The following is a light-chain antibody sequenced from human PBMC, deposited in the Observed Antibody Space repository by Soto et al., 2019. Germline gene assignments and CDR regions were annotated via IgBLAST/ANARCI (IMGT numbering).Light chain of an antibody. Sequence: DIQMTQSPSTLSAFVGGRLTITCRASQSISSWLAWYQQKPGRAPKLLIYKASSLESGVPSRFSGSGSGTEFTLTISSLQPDDFATYYCQQYNSQWTFGQGTKVDIK. CDR3: QQYNSQWT. CDR1: QSISSW. CDR2: KAS. V-gene: IGKV1-5*03. J-gene: IGKJ1*01.